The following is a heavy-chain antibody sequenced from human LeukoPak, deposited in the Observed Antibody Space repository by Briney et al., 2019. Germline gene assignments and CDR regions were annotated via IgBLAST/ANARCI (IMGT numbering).Heavy chain of an antibody. V-gene: IGHV3-21*01. CDR3: ARDRKTYYYDSSGTFDY. J-gene: IGHJ4*02. D-gene: IGHD3-22*01. CDR1: GFIFSDYA. CDR2: ISSSSSYI. Sequence: GGSLRLSCSASGFIFSDYAMRWVRQAPGKGLEYISSISSSSSYIYYADSVKGRFTISRDNAKNSLYLQMNSLRAEDTAVYYCARDRKTYYYDSSGTFDYWGQGTLVTVSS.